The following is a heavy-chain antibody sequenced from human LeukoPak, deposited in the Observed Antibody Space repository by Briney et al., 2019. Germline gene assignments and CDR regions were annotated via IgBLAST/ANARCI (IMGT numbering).Heavy chain of an antibody. CDR1: GFTFSSYA. V-gene: IGHV3-23*01. D-gene: IGHD2-2*01. J-gene: IGHJ4*02. CDR3: ALDREYQLPRDDY. Sequence: PGGSLRLSCAVSGFTFSSYAMSWVRQAPGKGLGWVSAISGSGGSTYYADSVKGRFTISRDNSKNTLYLQMNSLRAEDTAVYYCALDREYQLPRDDYWGQGTLVTVSS. CDR2: ISGSGGST.